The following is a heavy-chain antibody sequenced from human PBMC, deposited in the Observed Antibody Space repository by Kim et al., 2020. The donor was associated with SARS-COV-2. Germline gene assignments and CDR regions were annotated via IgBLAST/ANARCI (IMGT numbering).Heavy chain of an antibody. CDR1: GFTFSNAR. CDR2: IKSKPDGGTT. Sequence: GRSLRLSCAASGFTFSNARMSWVRQAPGKGLEWVGRIKSKPDGGTTDYAAPVKGRFTISRDDSKNTLYLQMNSLKTEDTAVYYCTTEGDPPTGYWGQGTLVTVSS. J-gene: IGHJ4*02. D-gene: IGHD2-21*02. CDR3: TTEGDPPTGY. V-gene: IGHV3-15*01.